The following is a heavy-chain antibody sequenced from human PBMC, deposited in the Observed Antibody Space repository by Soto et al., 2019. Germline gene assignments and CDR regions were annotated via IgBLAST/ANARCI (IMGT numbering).Heavy chain of an antibody. J-gene: IGHJ6*02. D-gene: IGHD7-27*01. CDR1: GGSISSGGYY. V-gene: IGHV4-31*03. CDR3: ARDRRNWDNYYYYGMDV. CDR2: IYYSGST. Sequence: PSETLSLTCTVSGGSISSGGYYWSWIRHHPGKGLEWIGYIYYSGSTYYNPSLKSRVTISVDTSKNQFSLKLSSVTAADTAVYYCARDRRNWDNYYYYGMDVWGQGTTVTVSS.